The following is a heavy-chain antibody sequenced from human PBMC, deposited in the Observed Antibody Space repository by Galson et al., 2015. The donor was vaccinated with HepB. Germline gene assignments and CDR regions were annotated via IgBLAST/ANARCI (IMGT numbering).Heavy chain of an antibody. CDR1: GFTFSSNG. CDR3: AKVVVVVTAKGWFDP. Sequence: SLRLSCAASGFTFSSNGMSWVRQAPGKGLEWVSAISGSGAGTYYADSVTGRFTISRDNSKNTLYLQMNSLGAEDTAVYYCAKVVVVVTAKGWFDPWGQGTLVTVST. V-gene: IGHV3-23*01. J-gene: IGHJ5*02. CDR2: ISGSGAGT. D-gene: IGHD2-15*01.